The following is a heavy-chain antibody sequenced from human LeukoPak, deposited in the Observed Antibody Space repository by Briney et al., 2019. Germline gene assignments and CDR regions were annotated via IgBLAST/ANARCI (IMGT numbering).Heavy chain of an antibody. CDR1: GGSISSGDYY. J-gene: IGHJ6*04. V-gene: IGHV4-30-4*02. Sequence: SETLSLTCTVSGGSISSGDYYWSWIRQPPGKGLEWIGYIYYSGSTYYNPSLKSRVTISVDTSKNQFSLKLSSVTAADTAVYYCARSPNHYYGMDVWAKGPRVTVSS. CDR2: IYYSGST. CDR3: ARSPNHYYGMDV.